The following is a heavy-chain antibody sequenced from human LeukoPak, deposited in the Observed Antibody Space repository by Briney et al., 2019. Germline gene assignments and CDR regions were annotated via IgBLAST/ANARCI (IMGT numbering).Heavy chain of an antibody. V-gene: IGHV4-4*07. D-gene: IGHD6-19*01. Sequence: SETLSLTFTVSGGSISSYYWSWIRQPAGKGLEWIGRIYTSGSTNYNPSLKSRVTMSVDTSKNQFSLKLSSVTAADTAVYYCAAESERWLVRSWGQGTLVTVSS. J-gene: IGHJ4*02. CDR1: GGSISSYY. CDR2: IYTSGST. CDR3: AAESERWLVRS.